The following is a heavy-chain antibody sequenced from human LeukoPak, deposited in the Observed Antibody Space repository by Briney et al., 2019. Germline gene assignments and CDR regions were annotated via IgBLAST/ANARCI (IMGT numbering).Heavy chain of an antibody. V-gene: IGHV4-31*03. CDR3: ARGMYYDSSGYGPYYYYYGMDV. CDR1: GGSISSGCYY. CDR2: IYYSGST. J-gene: IGHJ6*02. Sequence: SQTLSLTCTVSGGSISSGCYYWSWIRQHPGKGLEWIGYIYYSGSTYYNPSLKSRVTISVDTSKNQFSLKLSSVTAADTAVYYCARGMYYDSSGYGPYYYYYGMDVWGQGTTVTVSS. D-gene: IGHD3-22*01.